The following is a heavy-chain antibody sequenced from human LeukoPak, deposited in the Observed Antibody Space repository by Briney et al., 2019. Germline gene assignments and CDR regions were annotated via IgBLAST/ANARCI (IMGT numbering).Heavy chain of an antibody. CDR2: IYYSGST. Sequence: SETLSLTCTVSGGSISPHYWTWIRQTPGKGLEWIGSIYYSGSTNYNPSLKSRVTISVDTSKNQFSLKLSSVTAADTAVYYCARGSSSWYEDYWGQGTLVTVSS. J-gene: IGHJ4*02. CDR1: GGSISPHY. D-gene: IGHD6-13*01. V-gene: IGHV4-59*11. CDR3: ARGSSSWYEDY.